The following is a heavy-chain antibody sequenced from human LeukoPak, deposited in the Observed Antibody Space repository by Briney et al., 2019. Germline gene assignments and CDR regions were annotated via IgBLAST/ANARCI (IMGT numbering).Heavy chain of an antibody. CDR2: INPNSGGT. J-gene: IGHJ6*02. V-gene: IGHV1-2*05. Sequence: ASVKVSCKASGYTFTGYYMHWVRQAPGQGLEWMGRINPNSGGTNYAQKFQGRVTMTRDTSISTAYMELSRLRSDDTVVHYCARGAQERRGMDVWGQGTTVTVSS. CDR3: ARGAQERRGMDV. CDR1: GYTFTGYY.